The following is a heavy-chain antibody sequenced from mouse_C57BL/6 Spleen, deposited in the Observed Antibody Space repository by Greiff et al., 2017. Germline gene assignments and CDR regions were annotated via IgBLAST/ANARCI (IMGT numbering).Heavy chain of an antibody. D-gene: IGHD2-5*01. CDR2: ISSGSSTI. CDR3: ARIYSNYYFDY. V-gene: IGHV5-17*01. Sequence: EVKLMESGGGLVKPGGSLKLSCAASGFTFSDYGMHWVRQAPEKGLEWVAYISSGSSTIYYADTVKGRFTISRDNAKNTLFLQMTSLRSEDTAMYYCARIYSNYYFDYWGQGTTLTVSS. J-gene: IGHJ2*01. CDR1: GFTFSDYG.